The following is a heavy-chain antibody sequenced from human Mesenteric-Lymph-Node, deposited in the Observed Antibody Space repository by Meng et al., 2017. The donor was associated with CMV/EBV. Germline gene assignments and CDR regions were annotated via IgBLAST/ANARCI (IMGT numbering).Heavy chain of an antibody. CDR1: GYTFTGYY. J-gene: IGHJ4*02. Sequence: ASVKVSCKASGYTFTGYYIHWVRQAPGQGLEWMGWMNPRNGFTNFAQKFQGRVTMTRDTSITTAYMELNRLKSDDTAVYYCARFSSFTTSLLVAGSLYFDYWGQGTLVTVSS. CDR2: MNPRNGFT. V-gene: IGHV1-2*02. CDR3: ARFSSFTTSLLVAGSLYFDY. D-gene: IGHD2-15*01.